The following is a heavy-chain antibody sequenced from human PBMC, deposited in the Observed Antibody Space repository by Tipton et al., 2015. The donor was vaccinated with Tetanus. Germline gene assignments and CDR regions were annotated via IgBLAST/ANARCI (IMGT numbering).Heavy chain of an antibody. CDR1: GGSVTSNIHY. Sequence: TLSLTCTVSGGSVTSNIHYWNWIRQPPGKGLEWIGSIYESGDTYYIPSLKSRVTISVDTSKNQFSLKLNSMTATDTAVYFCARHQSGYFTPFDYWGQGTLVTVSS. CDR2: IYESGDT. V-gene: IGHV4-39*01. D-gene: IGHD3-3*01. J-gene: IGHJ4*02. CDR3: ARHQSGYFTPFDY.